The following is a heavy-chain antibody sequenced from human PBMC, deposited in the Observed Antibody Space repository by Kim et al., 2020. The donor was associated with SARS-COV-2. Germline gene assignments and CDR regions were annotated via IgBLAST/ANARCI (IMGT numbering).Heavy chain of an antibody. Sequence: GGSLRLSCAASGFTFSTYSMNWVRQAPGKGLEWVSSISSDSRYIYYADSVRGRFTISRDNAKNSLFLQMNSLRAEDTSMYYCAKTLPYYDTSVSYGQYF. V-gene: IGHV3-21*01. CDR3: AKTLPYYDTSVSYGQYF. CDR2: ISSDSRYI. D-gene: IGHD3-22*01. CDR1: GFTFSTYS. J-gene: IGHJ1*01.